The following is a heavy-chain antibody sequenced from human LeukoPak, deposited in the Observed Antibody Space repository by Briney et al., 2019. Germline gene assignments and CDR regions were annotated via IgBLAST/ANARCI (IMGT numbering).Heavy chain of an antibody. Sequence: GRSLRLSCAASGFIFSDYAMHWVRQAPGKGLEWVAAMSHDEVNENYADSVKGRFTISRDNAKNTLYLVMNNLRADDTAVYFCARVPGSGWFTAVDYWGQGTLVSVSS. CDR1: GFIFSDYA. J-gene: IGHJ4*02. CDR2: MSHDEVNE. D-gene: IGHD6-19*01. V-gene: IGHV3-30*03. CDR3: ARVPGSGWFTAVDY.